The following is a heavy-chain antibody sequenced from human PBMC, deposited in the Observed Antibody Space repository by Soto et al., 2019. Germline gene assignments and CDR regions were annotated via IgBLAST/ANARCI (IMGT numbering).Heavy chain of an antibody. J-gene: IGHJ6*02. CDR2: TYYRSKWYH. V-gene: IGHV6-1*01. Sequence: SQTLSLTCAISGDSVSSNSAAWNWIRQFPSRGLEWLGRTYYRSKWYHDYADSVKSRITINPDTSKNQVSLQLNFVTPEDSAVYYCARDPPQDYGLDVWGQGTTVTVSS. CDR3: ARDPPQDYGLDV. CDR1: GDSVSSNSAA.